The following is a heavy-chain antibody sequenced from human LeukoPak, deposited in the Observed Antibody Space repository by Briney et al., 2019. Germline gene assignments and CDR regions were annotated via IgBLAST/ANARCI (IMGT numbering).Heavy chain of an antibody. Sequence: GASVKVSCKASGYTFSTCDINWVRQAPGQGLEWMGWMNPNSGNTGFAHNFQGRVTMTRDTSINTAYMELSSLRSENTAVYYCARVLGSISHWGQGTLVTVSS. CDR1: GYTFSTCD. V-gene: IGHV1-8*01. J-gene: IGHJ4*02. CDR2: MNPNSGNT. D-gene: IGHD1-1*01. CDR3: ARVLGSISH.